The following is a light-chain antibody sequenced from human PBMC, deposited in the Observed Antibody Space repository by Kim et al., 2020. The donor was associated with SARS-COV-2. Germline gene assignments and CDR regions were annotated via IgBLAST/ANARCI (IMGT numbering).Light chain of an antibody. Sequence: DIQMTQSPSSLSASVGDRVTITCQASHAIKNYLNWYQQKPGKAPKLLIYDASTLETGVPSRFSGSASGTDFTFTITSLQAEDIATYYCQQYNNLPCTFGQGTKVDIK. CDR1: HAIKNY. V-gene: IGKV1-33*01. CDR3: QQYNNLPCT. CDR2: DAS. J-gene: IGKJ1*01.